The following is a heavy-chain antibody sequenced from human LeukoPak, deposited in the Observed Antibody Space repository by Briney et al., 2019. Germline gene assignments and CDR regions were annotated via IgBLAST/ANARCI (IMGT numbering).Heavy chain of an antibody. CDR2: ISGSGGST. D-gene: IGHD3-9*01. CDR3: AKARPFRYFDWSKEKNPHFDY. Sequence: GGSLRLSCAASGFTFSSYAMSWVRQAPGKGLEWVSAISGSGGSTYYADSVKGRFTISRDNSKNTLYLQMNSLRAEDTAVYYCAKARPFRYFDWSKEKNPHFDYWGQGTLVTVSS. V-gene: IGHV3-23*01. CDR1: GFTFSSYA. J-gene: IGHJ4*02.